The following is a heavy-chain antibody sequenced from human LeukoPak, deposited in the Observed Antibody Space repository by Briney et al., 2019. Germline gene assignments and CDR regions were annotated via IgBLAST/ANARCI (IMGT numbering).Heavy chain of an antibody. CDR1: GGSISSSSFY. D-gene: IGHD3-22*01. CDR2: IYYSGST. J-gene: IGHJ4*02. CDR3: ARYDSSGYPIDY. V-gene: IGHV4-39*07. Sequence: SETLSLTCTVSGGSISSSSFYWGWIRQPPGKGLEWIGSIYYSGSTYYNPSLKSRVTISVDTSKNQFSLKLSSVTAADTAVYYCARYDSSGYPIDYWGQGTLVTVSS.